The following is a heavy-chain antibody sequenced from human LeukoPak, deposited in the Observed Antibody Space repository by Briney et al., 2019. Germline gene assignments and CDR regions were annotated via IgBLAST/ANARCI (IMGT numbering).Heavy chain of an antibody. CDR2: ISSSSSYT. V-gene: IGHV3-11*06. D-gene: IGHD4-17*01. CDR3: ARARGMDDYGDFRIK. J-gene: IGHJ4*02. Sequence: PGGSLRLSCAASGFTFSDYYMSWIRQAPGKGLEWVSYISSSSSYTNYADSVKGRLTISRENAKNSLSLQMNGLRAEDTAVYYCARARGMDDYGDFRIKWGQGTLVTVSS. CDR1: GFTFSDYY.